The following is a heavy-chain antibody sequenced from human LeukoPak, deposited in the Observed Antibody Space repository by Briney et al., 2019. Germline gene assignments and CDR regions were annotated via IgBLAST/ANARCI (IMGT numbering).Heavy chain of an antibody. J-gene: IGHJ4*02. Sequence: PSETLSLTCAVYGGSFSGYYCSWIRQPPGKGLEWIGEIKHSGSTNYNPSLKSRVTISVDTSKNQFSLKLSSVTAADTAVYYCARTPLTGTTKGYFDYWGQGTLVTVSS. V-gene: IGHV4-34*01. CDR2: IKHSGST. CDR1: GGSFSGYY. CDR3: ARTPLTGTTKGYFDY. D-gene: IGHD1-7*01.